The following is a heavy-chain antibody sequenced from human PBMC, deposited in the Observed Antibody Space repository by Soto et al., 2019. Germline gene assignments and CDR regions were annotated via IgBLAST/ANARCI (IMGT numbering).Heavy chain of an antibody. J-gene: IGHJ4*02. CDR1: GFTFSSYA. CDR2: ISGSGGST. Sequence: EVQLLESGGGLVQPGGSLRLSCAASGFTFSSYAMSWVRQAPGKGLEWVSAISGSGGSTYYADSVKGRFTISRDNSKNTLYLQMNSMRAEDTAVYYCAPPKGWELLRSWGQGTLVTVSS. V-gene: IGHV3-23*01. CDR3: APPKGWELLRS. D-gene: IGHD1-26*01.